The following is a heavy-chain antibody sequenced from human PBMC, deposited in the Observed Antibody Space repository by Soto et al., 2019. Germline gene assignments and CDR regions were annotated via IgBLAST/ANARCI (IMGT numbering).Heavy chain of an antibody. V-gene: IGHV4-4*02. J-gene: IGHJ5*02. D-gene: IGHD3-3*01. Sequence: QVQLQESGTGLVKPSGTLSLTCAVSSGSISSSNWWSWVRQPPGKGLEWIGEIYHSGSTNYNPSLKSRVTISVDKSKNQFSLKLSSVTAADTAVYYCARKGVLRFLEWFGWFDPWGQGTLVTVSS. CDR2: IYHSGST. CDR1: SGSISSSNW. CDR3: ARKGVLRFLEWFGWFDP.